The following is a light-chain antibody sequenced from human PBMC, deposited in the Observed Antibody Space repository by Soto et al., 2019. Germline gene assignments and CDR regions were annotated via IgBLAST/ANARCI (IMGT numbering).Light chain of an antibody. CDR1: SGHISYA. CDR2: VNTDGSH. V-gene: IGLV4-69*01. J-gene: IGLJ2*01. CDR3: QTWGAGFSVV. Sequence: QPVLTQSPSAAACLGASVELTCTLSSGHISYAIAWHQQQPEKGPRYLMKVNTDGSHNKGDGIPDRFSGSSSGAERYLTISSLQSEDEADYYCQTWGAGFSVVFGGGTKVTVL.